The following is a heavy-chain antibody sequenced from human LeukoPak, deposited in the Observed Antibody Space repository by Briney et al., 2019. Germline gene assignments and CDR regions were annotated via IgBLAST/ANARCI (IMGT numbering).Heavy chain of an antibody. CDR2: INPNSGGT. V-gene: IGHV1-2*04. Sequence: ASVKVSCKASGYTFTGYYMHWVRQAPGQGLEWMGWINPNSGGTNYAQKFQGWVTMTRDTSISTAYTELSRLRSDDTAVYYCARESAVAGKGAFDIWGQGTMVTVSS. CDR1: GYTFTGYY. D-gene: IGHD6-19*01. J-gene: IGHJ3*02. CDR3: ARESAVAGKGAFDI.